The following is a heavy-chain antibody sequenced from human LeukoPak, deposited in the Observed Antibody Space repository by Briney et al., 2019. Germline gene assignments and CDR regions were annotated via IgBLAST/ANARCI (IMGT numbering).Heavy chain of an antibody. Sequence: SETLSLTCAVYGGSFSGYYWSWIRQPPGKGLGWIGEINHSGSTNYNPSLKSRVTISVDTSKNQFSLKLSSVTAADTAVYYCARTPYGSGSPTFDYWGQGALVTVSS. J-gene: IGHJ4*02. V-gene: IGHV4-34*01. D-gene: IGHD3-10*01. CDR2: INHSGST. CDR3: ARTPYGSGSPTFDY. CDR1: GGSFSGYY.